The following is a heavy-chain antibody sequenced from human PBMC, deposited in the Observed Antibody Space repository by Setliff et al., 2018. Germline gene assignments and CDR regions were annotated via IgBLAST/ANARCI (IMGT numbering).Heavy chain of an antibody. J-gene: IGHJ6*03. Sequence: VASVKVSCKASGYTFTSYGISWLRQAPGQGLEWMGGTIPMFGTTEYAQKFQGRLTIITDESTNTAFMQLSSLRSDDTAVYYCVREGVDRRSSTDYRYYMDVWGKGTTVTVSS. CDR2: TIPMFGTT. V-gene: IGHV1-69*05. CDR3: VREGVDRRSSTDYRYYMDV. D-gene: IGHD6-6*01. CDR1: GYTFTSYG.